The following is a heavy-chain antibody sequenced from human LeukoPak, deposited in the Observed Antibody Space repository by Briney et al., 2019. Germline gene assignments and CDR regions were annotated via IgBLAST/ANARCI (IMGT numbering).Heavy chain of an antibody. CDR3: AKDLRHYYGSGKTD. V-gene: IGHV3-30-3*01. J-gene: IGHJ4*02. Sequence: GSLRLSCAASGFTFSSYAMHWVRQAPGKGLEWVAVISYDGSNKYYADSVKGRFTISRDNSKNTLYLQMNSLRAEDTAVYYCAKDLRHYYGSGKTDWGQGTLVTVSS. CDR2: ISYDGSNK. CDR1: GFTFSSYA. D-gene: IGHD3-10*01.